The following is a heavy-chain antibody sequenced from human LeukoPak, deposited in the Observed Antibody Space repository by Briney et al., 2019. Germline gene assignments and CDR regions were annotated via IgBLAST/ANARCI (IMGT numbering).Heavy chain of an antibody. V-gene: IGHV3-23*01. CDR1: GFAFSSYA. CDR3: AKDFGFGSGTYFPDY. Sequence: PGGSLRLSCAASGFAFSSYAMNWVRQAPGKGLEWVSSTSGGGGTSYADSVKGRFTVSRDNSKNTLDLQMDSLRAEDTALYYCAKDFGFGSGTYFPDYWGQGTLVSVSS. CDR2: TSGGGGT. J-gene: IGHJ4*02. D-gene: IGHD3-10*01.